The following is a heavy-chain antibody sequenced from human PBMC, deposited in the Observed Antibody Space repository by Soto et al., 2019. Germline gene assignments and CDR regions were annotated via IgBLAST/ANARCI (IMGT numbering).Heavy chain of an antibody. J-gene: IGHJ6*02. CDR3: ARSGGSGSYYKGYYYYGMDV. D-gene: IGHD3-10*01. CDR1: GYSFTSYW. V-gene: IGHV5-51*01. Sequence: PGESLKISCKGSGYSFTSYWIGWVRQMPGKGLEWMGIIYPGDSDTRYSPSFQGQVTISADKSISTAYLQWSSLKASDTAMYYCARSGGSGSYYKGYYYYGMDVWGQGTTVTVSS. CDR2: IYPGDSDT.